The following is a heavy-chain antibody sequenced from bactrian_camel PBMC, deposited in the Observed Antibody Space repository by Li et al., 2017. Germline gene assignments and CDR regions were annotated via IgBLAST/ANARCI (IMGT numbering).Heavy chain of an antibody. Sequence: VQLVESGGGSVLAGGTLRLSCSASGYGYSRNCLGWFRQAPGKEREGVARISTVAGTTDYADSVSGRFTISQDKNTVFLQMNNLKPEDTAMYYCAAGDKLYPSLFDYEYKSWGQGTQVTVS. CDR2: ISTVAGTT. V-gene: IGHV3S1*01. CDR3: AAGDKLYPSLFDYEYKS. J-gene: IGHJ4*01. D-gene: IGHD4*01. CDR1: GYGYSRNC.